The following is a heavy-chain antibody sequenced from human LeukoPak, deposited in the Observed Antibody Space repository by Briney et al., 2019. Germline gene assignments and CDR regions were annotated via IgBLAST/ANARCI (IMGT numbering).Heavy chain of an antibody. CDR3: ARLSDHYDSSGPNVFY. D-gene: IGHD3-22*01. V-gene: IGHV3-48*04. Sequence: PGGSLRLSCAASGFTFSSYNMNWVRQAPEKGLEWVSYISSSSSTIYYADSVKGRFTISRDNAKNSLYLQMNSLRAEDTAVYYCARLSDHYDSSGPNVFYWGQGTLVTVSS. CDR2: ISSSSSTI. J-gene: IGHJ4*02. CDR1: GFTFSSYN.